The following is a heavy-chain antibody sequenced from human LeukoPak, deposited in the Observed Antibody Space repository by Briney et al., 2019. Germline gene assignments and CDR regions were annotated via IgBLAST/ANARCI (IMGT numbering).Heavy chain of an antibody. J-gene: IGHJ4*02. D-gene: IGHD2-15*01. CDR2: ISGGGDST. CDR1: GFTFSSQA. Sequence: GGSLRLSCAASGFTFSSQAMSWLRQAPGKGLEWVSVISGGGDSTYYADSVKGRFTISRDISKNTLYLQMNSLRAEDTAIYYCAKIRGVASFDYWGQGTLVTVSS. V-gene: IGHV3-23*01. CDR3: AKIRGVASFDY.